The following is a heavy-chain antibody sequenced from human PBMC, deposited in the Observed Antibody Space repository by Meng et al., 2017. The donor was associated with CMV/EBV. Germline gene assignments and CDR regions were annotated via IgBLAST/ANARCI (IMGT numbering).Heavy chain of an antibody. V-gene: IGHV3-74*01. CDR3: TRLGDAPLRRGFDP. CDR2: INSDGSST. Sequence: GESLKISCAASGFTFSSYWMHWVRQAPGKGLVWVSRINSDGSSTSYADSVKGRFTISRDNAKNTLYLQMNSLKTEDTAVYYCTRLGDAPLRRGFDPWGQGTLVTVSS. CDR1: GFTFSSYW. J-gene: IGHJ5*02. D-gene: IGHD5-12*01.